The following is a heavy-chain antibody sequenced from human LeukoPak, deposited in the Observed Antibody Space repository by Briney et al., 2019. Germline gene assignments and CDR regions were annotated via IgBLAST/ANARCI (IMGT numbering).Heavy chain of an antibody. Sequence: ASVKVSCKASGGAFSNYGISWVRQAPGQGVEWMGGIIPMLGTANYAQRFQGRVTITTDESTSTAYMEVSSLRSEDTAVYYCARDSNIDGFDYWGQGTLVTVSS. V-gene: IGHV1-69*05. J-gene: IGHJ4*02. CDR1: GGAFSNYG. D-gene: IGHD1/OR15-1a*01. CDR3: ARDSNIDGFDY. CDR2: IIPMLGTA.